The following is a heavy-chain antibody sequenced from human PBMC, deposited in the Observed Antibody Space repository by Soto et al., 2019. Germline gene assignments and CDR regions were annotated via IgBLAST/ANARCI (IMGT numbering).Heavy chain of an antibody. CDR3: ARNAQFTDYFSFDF. Sequence: QGHLVQSGAEVKKPGASVKVSCKASGYIFVRYGLSWVRQAPGQGLEWMGWINTSNGDTDYAQEVQGRVTMTTDTSSNPAYMELRNLRSDDTAVYYCARNAQFTDYFSFDFWGQGTLVTVSS. D-gene: IGHD3-3*01. J-gene: IGHJ4*02. V-gene: IGHV1-18*01. CDR1: GYIFVRYG. CDR2: INTSNGDT.